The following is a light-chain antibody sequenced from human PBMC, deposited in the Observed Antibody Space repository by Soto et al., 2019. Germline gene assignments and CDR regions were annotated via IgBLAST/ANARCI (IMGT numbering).Light chain of an antibody. CDR1: QSVSSSY. CDR3: QQYGCSPLT. V-gene: IGKV3-20*01. CDR2: GAS. Sequence: EIVLTQSPGTLSLSPGERATLSCRASQSVSSSYLAWYQQKPGQAPRLLIYGASSRATGIPDRFSGSGSGTDFTLSISRLESGDFAVYYCQQYGCSPLTFGGGTKVEIK. J-gene: IGKJ4*01.